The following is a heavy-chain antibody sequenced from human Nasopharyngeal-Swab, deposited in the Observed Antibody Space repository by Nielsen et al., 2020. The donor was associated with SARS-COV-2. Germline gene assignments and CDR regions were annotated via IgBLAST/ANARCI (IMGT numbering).Heavy chain of an antibody. D-gene: IGHD4-17*01. CDR3: VRARRFYGDYNTEAVS. Sequence: GGSLRLSCAASGFTFSDHYMDWVRQAPGKGLEWVGRIRNRANSYTTEYAASVKGRFAISRDDSKNSLYLQMNSLKTEDTAVYYCVRARRFYGDYNTEAVSWGQGTLVTVSS. CDR1: GFTFSDHY. V-gene: IGHV3-72*01. J-gene: IGHJ5*02. CDR2: IRNRANSYTT.